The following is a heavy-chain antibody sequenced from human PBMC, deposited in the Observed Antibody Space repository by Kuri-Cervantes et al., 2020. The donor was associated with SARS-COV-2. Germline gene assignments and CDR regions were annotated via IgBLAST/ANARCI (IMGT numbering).Heavy chain of an antibody. CDR1: GFTFSSYS. V-gene: IGHV3-21*01. CDR2: ISSSSSYI. J-gene: IGHJ4*02. Sequence: GESLKISCAASGFTFSSYSMNWVRQAPGKGLEWVSSISSSSSYIYYADSVKGRFTTSRDNAKNSLYLQMNSLRAEDTAVYYCARAGRWLQSTPFDYWGQGTLVTVSS. CDR3: ARAGRWLQSTPFDY. D-gene: IGHD5-24*01.